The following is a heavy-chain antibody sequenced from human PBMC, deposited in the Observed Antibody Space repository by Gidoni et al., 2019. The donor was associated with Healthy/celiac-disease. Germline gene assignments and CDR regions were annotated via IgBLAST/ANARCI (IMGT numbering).Heavy chain of an antibody. Sequence: EVQLLESGGGLVQPGGSLRLSCAASGFTFRSYAMSWVRQAPGKGLEWVSAISGSGGSTYYADSVKGRFTISRDNSKNTLYLQMNSLRAEDTAVYYCAKAGALYDFFPVGYFDYWGQGTLVTVSS. CDR1: GFTFRSYA. CDR2: ISGSGGST. CDR3: AKAGALYDFFPVGYFDY. J-gene: IGHJ4*02. V-gene: IGHV3-23*01. D-gene: IGHD3-3*01.